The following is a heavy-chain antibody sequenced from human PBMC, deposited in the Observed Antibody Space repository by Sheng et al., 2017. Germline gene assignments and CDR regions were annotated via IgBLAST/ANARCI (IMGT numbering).Heavy chain of an antibody. Sequence: QVQLVQSGAEVKKPGSSVKVSCKASGGTFSSYTISWVRQAPGQGLEWMGRIIPILGIANYAQKFQGRVTITADKSTSTAYMELSSLRSEDTAVYYCARDSTPIAAAGTPMDVWGKGTTVTVSS. CDR3: ARDSTPIAAAGTPMDV. CDR2: IIPILGIA. J-gene: IGHJ6*04. V-gene: IGHV1-69*08. D-gene: IGHD6-13*01. CDR1: GGTFSSYT.